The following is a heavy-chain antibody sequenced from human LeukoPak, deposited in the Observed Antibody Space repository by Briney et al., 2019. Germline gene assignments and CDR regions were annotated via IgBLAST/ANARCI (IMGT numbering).Heavy chain of an antibody. CDR2: INGDGSST. Sequence: GGSLRLSCAASGFTFSSDWMHWVRHAPGKGLACVSYINGDGSSTNYADSVRGRFTISRDNAKKTLYLQMNSLRDEDTAVYYCARDAPQYTSGPNFDYWGQGTLVTVSS. CDR1: GFTFSSDW. V-gene: IGHV3-74*01. CDR3: ARDAPQYTSGPNFDY. D-gene: IGHD6-19*01. J-gene: IGHJ4*02.